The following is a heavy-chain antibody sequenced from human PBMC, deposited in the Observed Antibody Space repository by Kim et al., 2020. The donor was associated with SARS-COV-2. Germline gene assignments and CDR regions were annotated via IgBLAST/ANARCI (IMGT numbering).Heavy chain of an antibody. CDR2: ISNDGATA. CDR1: GFIFRNFG. D-gene: IGHD3-10*01. CDR3: ARPSSSHFDF. Sequence: SLRLSFAASGFIFRNFGLHWVRQAPGKGLEWVAFISNDGATAIYADSVRGRFTISRDYSENKVYLQMDSLSAGDTAVYYCARPSSSHFDFWGQGTLVSVS. J-gene: IGHJ4*02. V-gene: IGHV3-33*05.